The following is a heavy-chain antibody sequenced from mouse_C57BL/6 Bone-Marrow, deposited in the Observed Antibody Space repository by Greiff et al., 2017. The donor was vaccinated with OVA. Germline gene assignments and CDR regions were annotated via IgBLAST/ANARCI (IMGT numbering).Heavy chain of an antibody. D-gene: IGHD1-1*01. Sequence: EVQLQQSGPVLVKPGASVKMSCKASGYTFTDYYMNWVKQSHGKSLEWIGVINPYNGGTSYNQKFKGKATLTVDKSSSTAYMELNSLTSEDSAVYYCARKITTVVGPYYAMDYWGQGTSVTVSS. CDR2: INPYNGGT. CDR3: ARKITTVVGPYYAMDY. CDR1: GYTFTDYY. V-gene: IGHV1-19*01. J-gene: IGHJ4*01.